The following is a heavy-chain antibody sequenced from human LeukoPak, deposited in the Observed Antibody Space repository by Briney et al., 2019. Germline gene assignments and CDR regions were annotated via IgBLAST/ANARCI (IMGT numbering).Heavy chain of an antibody. CDR1: GASISSYY. Sequence: SETLSLTCAVSGASISSYYWSWIRQPAGKGLEWTGSISYTGSTYYNPSLKSRVTISVDTSKNQFSLKLSSVTAADTAVYYCARMIYYYDSSGYYYHFDYWGQGTLVTVSS. CDR2: ISYTGST. J-gene: IGHJ4*02. V-gene: IGHV4-59*05. CDR3: ARMIYYYDSSGYYYHFDY. D-gene: IGHD3-22*01.